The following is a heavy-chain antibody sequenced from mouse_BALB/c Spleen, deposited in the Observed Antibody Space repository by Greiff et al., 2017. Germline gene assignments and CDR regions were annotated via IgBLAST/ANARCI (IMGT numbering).Heavy chain of an antibody. Sequence: EVKVEESGPGLVKPSQSLSLTCTVTGYSITSDYAWNWIRQFPGNKLEWMGYISYSGSTSYNPSLKSRISITRDTSKNQFFLQLNSVTTEDTATYYCARGTTATGFAYWGQGTLVTVSA. D-gene: IGHD1-2*01. J-gene: IGHJ3*01. CDR2: ISYSGST. V-gene: IGHV3-2*02. CDR1: GYSITSDYA. CDR3: ARGTTATGFAY.